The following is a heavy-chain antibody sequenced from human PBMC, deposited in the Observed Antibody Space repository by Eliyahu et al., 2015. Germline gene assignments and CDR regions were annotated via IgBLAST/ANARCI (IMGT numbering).Heavy chain of an antibody. J-gene: IGHJ3*02. D-gene: IGHD3-16*01. CDR3: VRDRHEFGDAFDI. CDR2: INWNSGIT. CDR1: GFTFNDGC. V-gene: IGHV3-20*03. Sequence: EMQLVESGGGVVRPGGSLXXXXXDAGFTFNDGCNCWVRQAPGKGLEWVSGINWNSGITGHADSVKGRFTISRDKDKNSLYLQMNSLRVEDTALYYCVRDRHEFGDAFDIWGQGTMVIVSS.